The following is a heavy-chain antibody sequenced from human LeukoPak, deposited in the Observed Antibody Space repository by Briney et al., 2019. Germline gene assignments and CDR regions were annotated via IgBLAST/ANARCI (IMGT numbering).Heavy chain of an antibody. CDR2: SSGSGGST. CDR1: GFTFSSYA. V-gene: IGHV3-23*01. Sequence: PGGSLRLSCAASGFTFSSYAMSWVRQAPGKGLEWVSASSGSGGSTYYADSVKGRFTFSRDSSKNTLYLQMSSLSAEATAVYYCAKKSDRTAPLFAYWGQRALVTVYS. J-gene: IGHJ4*02. D-gene: IGHD1-14*01. CDR3: AKKSDRTAPLFAY.